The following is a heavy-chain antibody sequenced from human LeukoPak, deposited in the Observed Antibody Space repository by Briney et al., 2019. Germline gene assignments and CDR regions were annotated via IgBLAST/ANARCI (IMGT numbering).Heavy chain of an antibody. CDR1: GFTFSSYE. D-gene: IGHD6-13*01. V-gene: IGHV3-48*03. CDR2: ISSSGSTI. Sequence: PGGSLRLSCAASGFTFSSYEMNWVRQAPGKGREWVSYISSSGSTIYYADSVKGRFTISRDNAKSSLYLQMNSLRAEDTAVYYCARAGEYDSSWYYFDYWGQGTLVTVSS. CDR3: ARAGEYDSSWYYFDY. J-gene: IGHJ4*02.